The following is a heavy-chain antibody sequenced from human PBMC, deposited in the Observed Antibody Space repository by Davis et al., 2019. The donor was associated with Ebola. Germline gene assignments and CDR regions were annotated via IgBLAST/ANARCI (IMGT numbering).Heavy chain of an antibody. V-gene: IGHV3-30*03. CDR2: ISYDGSNK. D-gene: IGHD4-17*01. Sequence: PGGSLRLSCAASGFTFSSYGMHWVRQAPGKGLEWVAVISYDGSNKYYADSVKGRFTISRDNSKNTLYLQMNSLRAEDTAVYYCARDKGDYGDSTFDYWGQGTLVTVSS. CDR1: GFTFSSYG. CDR3: ARDKGDYGDSTFDY. J-gene: IGHJ4*02.